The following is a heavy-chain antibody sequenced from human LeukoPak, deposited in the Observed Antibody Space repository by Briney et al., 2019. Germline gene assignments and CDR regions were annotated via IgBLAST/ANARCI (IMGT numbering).Heavy chain of an antibody. J-gene: IGHJ4*02. D-gene: IGHD2-15*01. CDR3: ARVLGYCSGGSCYGYFDY. Sequence: SETLSLTCTVSGYSITSGYSWGWTRQPPEKGLEWIGSIDHSGSTYYNPSLKSRVTISADTSKNQFSLKLSSVTAADTAVYYCARVLGYCSGGSCYGYFDYWGQGTLVTVSS. CDR2: IDHSGST. V-gene: IGHV4-38-2*02. CDR1: GYSITSGYS.